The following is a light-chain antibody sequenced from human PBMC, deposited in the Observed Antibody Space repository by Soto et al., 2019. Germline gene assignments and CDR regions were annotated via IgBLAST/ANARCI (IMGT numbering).Light chain of an antibody. CDR3: QQYGSSPWT. Sequence: EIVLTQSPGTLSLSPGERVTLSFRASQSLSSGYLAWYQQKFGQAPRLLIYDASRRATGIPERFSGSGSGTDFTLTINRLEPEDFAVYYCQQYGSSPWTFGQGTKVDI. CDR2: DAS. CDR1: QSLSSGY. J-gene: IGKJ1*01. V-gene: IGKV3-20*01.